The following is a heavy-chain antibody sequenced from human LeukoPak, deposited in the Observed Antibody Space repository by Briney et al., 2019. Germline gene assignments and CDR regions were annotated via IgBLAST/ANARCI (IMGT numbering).Heavy chain of an antibody. Sequence: GGSLRLSCAASGFTFSSYAMSWVRQAPGKGLEWVSAISGSGGSTCYADSVKGRFTISRDNSKNTLYLQMNSLRAEDTAVYYCAKVGKKYSSWYYFDYWGQGTLVTVSS. D-gene: IGHD6-13*01. J-gene: IGHJ4*02. CDR1: GFTFSSYA. CDR3: AKVGKKYSSWYYFDY. CDR2: ISGSGGST. V-gene: IGHV3-23*01.